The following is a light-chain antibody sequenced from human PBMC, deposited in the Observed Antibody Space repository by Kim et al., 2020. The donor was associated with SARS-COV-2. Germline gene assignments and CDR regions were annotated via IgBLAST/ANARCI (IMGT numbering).Light chain of an antibody. CDR2: KDS. V-gene: IGLV3-25*03. CDR1: AMPKQF. CDR3: QSADSSGTYHV. J-gene: IGLJ1*01. Sequence: PGQTARIICSVDAMPKQFAYWYQQKAGQAPVLVIYKDSERPSGIPERFSGSTSGTTVTLTISGVQAEDEADYYCQSADSSGTYHVFGTGTTVTVL.